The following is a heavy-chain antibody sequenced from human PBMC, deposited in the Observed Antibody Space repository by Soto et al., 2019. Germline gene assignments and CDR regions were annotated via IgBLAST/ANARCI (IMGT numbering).Heavy chain of an antibody. CDR3: ATEEAGIGFDY. V-gene: IGHV1-69*04. J-gene: IGHJ4*02. CDR2: IIPILGIA. D-gene: IGHD3-10*01. Sequence: ASVKVSCKASGGTFSSYTISWVRQAPGQGLEWMGRIIPILGIANYAQKFQGRVTMTEDTSTDTAYMELSSLRSEDTAVYYCATEEAGIGFDYWGQGTLVTVSS. CDR1: GGTFSSYT.